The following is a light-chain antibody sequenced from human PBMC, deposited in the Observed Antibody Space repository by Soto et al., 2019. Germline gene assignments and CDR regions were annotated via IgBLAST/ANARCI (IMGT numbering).Light chain of an antibody. CDR3: SSYTSSNTYV. V-gene: IGLV2-14*01. J-gene: IGLJ1*01. CDR1: SSDVGGYHY. CDR2: EVS. Sequence: QSALTQPASVSGSPGQSITISCTGTSSDVGGYHYVSWYQQHPGKAPKLVIYEVSNRPSGVSNRFSGSKSDNTASLTISGLQAEDEADYYCSSYTSSNTYVFGTGTKLTVL.